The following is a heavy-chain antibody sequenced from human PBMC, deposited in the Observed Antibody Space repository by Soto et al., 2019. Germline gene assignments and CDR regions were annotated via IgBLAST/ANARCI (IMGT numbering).Heavy chain of an antibody. D-gene: IGHD5-18*01. CDR1: GRIFSSFP. CDR3: ARVGSRDAYNYVLDQ. V-gene: IGHV1-69*06. Sequence: QVQVVQSGAEVKKPGSSVKISCKASGRIFSSFPTSWVRQVPGQGLEWMGGVISASGSVTYAPKFQGRVTMTAVNSAGIGYMELTXXXXEDTAIYYCARVGSRDAYNYVLDQWGPXXMVTVSS. J-gene: IGHJ1*01. CDR2: VISASGSV.